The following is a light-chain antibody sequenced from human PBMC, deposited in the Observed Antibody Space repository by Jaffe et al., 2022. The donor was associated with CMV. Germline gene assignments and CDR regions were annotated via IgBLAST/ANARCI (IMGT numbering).Light chain of an antibody. Sequence: QSALTQPASVSGSPGQSITISCTGISSGDGGYSYVSWYRQHPGKPPQLLIYDVNNRPSGVSSRFSGSKSDNTASLTISGLQTDDEADYYCSSYVSSPVFGGGTKLTVL. V-gene: IGLV2-14*03. J-gene: IGLJ2*01. CDR2: DVN. CDR1: SSGDGGYSY. CDR3: SSYVSSPV.